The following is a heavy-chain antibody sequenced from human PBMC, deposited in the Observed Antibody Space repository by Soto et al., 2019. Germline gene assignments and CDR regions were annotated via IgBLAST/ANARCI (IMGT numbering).Heavy chain of an antibody. CDR2: IYWDDDK. Sequence: QITLKESGPTLVKPTQTLTLTCTFSGFSLSTSGVGVGWIRQPPGKAMEWLALIYWDDDKRYSPSLKSRLTITKDTSKNQVVLTMTNMDPVDTATYYCARTGAPSGSSLYYYYGMDVWGQGTTVTVSS. CDR1: GFSLSTSGVG. CDR3: ARTGAPSGSSLYYYYGMDV. V-gene: IGHV2-5*02. J-gene: IGHJ6*02. D-gene: IGHD3-10*01.